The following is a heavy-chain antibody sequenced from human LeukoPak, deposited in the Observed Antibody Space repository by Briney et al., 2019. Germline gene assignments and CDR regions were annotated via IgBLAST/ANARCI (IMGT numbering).Heavy chain of an antibody. D-gene: IGHD3-10*01. Sequence: KPSETLSLTCAVYGGSFSGYYWSWIRQPPGKGLEWIGEINHSGSTNYNPSLKSRVTISVDTSKNQFSLKLSSVTAADTAVYYCARAILYGSGSPTRFDPWGQGTLVTVSS. CDR3: ARAILYGSGSPTRFDP. CDR2: INHSGST. V-gene: IGHV4-34*01. J-gene: IGHJ5*02. CDR1: GGSFSGYY.